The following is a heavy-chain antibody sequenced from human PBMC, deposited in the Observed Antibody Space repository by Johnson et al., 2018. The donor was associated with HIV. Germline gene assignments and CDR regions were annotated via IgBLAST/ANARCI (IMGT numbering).Heavy chain of an antibody. CDR1: GFTFSNAW. V-gene: IGHV3-15*01. Sequence: EKLVESGGGLVKPGGSLRLSWAASGFTFSNAWMSWVRQAPGKGLEGVGRIKSKTDGGTPDYAAPGTGRFTLSRDDSKNTLYLQMNSLKTEDTAVYYCAKDSHPRYYYDSSGYYPDAFDIWGQGTMVTVSS. CDR2: IKSKTDGGTP. D-gene: IGHD3-22*01. J-gene: IGHJ3*02. CDR3: AKDSHPRYYYDSSGYYPDAFDI.